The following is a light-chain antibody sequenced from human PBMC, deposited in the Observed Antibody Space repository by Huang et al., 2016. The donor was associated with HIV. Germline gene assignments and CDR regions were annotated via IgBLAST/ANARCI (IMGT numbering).Light chain of an antibody. V-gene: IGKV3-11*01. CDR1: QTVSSY. Sequence: EIVLTQPPATLSLSPGERATLPCRASQTVSSYLAWYQQKPGQAPRLLIYDASNRATGIPARFSGSGSGTDFTLTISSLEPEDFAVYYCQLRSTWPGDTFGGGTKVEIK. J-gene: IGKJ4*01. CDR3: QLRSTWPGDT. CDR2: DAS.